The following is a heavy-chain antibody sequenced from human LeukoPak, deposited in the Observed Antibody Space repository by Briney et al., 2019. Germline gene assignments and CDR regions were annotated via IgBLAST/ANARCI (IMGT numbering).Heavy chain of an antibody. Sequence: GESLKISCKGSGYSFTSYWVSWVRQMPGKGLEWMGIIYPGDSDTRYSPSFQGQVTISADKSISTAYPQWSSLKASDTAMYYCARTRRDGYSYDAFDIWGQGTMVTVSS. CDR1: GYSFTSYW. CDR3: ARTRRDGYSYDAFDI. V-gene: IGHV5-51*01. CDR2: IYPGDSDT. J-gene: IGHJ3*02. D-gene: IGHD5-24*01.